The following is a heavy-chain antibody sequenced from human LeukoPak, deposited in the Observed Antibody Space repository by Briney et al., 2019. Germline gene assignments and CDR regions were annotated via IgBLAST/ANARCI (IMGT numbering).Heavy chain of an antibody. CDR2: ISGSGGST. V-gene: IGHV3-23*01. CDR1: GFTFSSYG. D-gene: IGHD6-19*01. J-gene: IGHJ5*02. Sequence: GGSLRLSCAASGFTFSSYGMSWVRQAPGKGLEWVSAISGSGGSTYYADSVKGRFTISRDNSKNTLYLQMNSLRAEDTAVYYCARDPSSGWYLKGWFDPWGQGTLVTVSS. CDR3: ARDPSSGWYLKGWFDP.